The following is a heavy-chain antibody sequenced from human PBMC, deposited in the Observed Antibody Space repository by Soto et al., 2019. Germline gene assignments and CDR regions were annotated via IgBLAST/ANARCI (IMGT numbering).Heavy chain of an antibody. V-gene: IGHV3-64D*06. CDR3: VKDQAYYDSSGATGYFDY. D-gene: IGHD3-22*01. J-gene: IGHJ4*02. Sequence: PGGSLRLSCAVSGFTFSSYAMHWVRQAPGKGLEYVSAISSNGGSTYYADSVKGRFTISRDNSKNTLYLQMSSLRAEDTAVYYCVKDQAYYDSSGATGYFDYWGQGTLVTVSS. CDR2: ISSNGGST. CDR1: GFTFSSYA.